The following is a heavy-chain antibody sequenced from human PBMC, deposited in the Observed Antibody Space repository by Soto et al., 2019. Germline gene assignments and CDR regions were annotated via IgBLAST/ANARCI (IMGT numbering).Heavy chain of an antibody. CDR3: ARVLRGVVNWFDP. J-gene: IGHJ5*02. D-gene: IGHD3-10*01. V-gene: IGHV1-18*01. Sequence: ASVKVSCKTSGDTFTNFGLSWVRQAPGQGLEWMGWIATYNSNKNYAQKFQGRLTLTTDASTSTGYMELKSLEYDDTAVYYCARVLRGVVNWFDPWGQGTLVTVSS. CDR2: IATYNSNK. CDR1: GDTFTNFG.